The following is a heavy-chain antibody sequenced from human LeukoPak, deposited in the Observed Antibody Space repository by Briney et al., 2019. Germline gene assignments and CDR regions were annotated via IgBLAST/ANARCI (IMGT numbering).Heavy chain of an antibody. CDR1: GFTFSSYG. J-gene: IGHJ3*02. CDR3: AKDQRYSCGWPQDAFDI. V-gene: IGHV3-30*18. D-gene: IGHD6-19*01. Sequence: GRSLRLSCAASGFTFSSYGMHWVRQAPGKGLEGVAVISYDGSNKYYADSVKGRFTISRDNSKNTLYLQMNSLIAEDTAVYYCAKDQRYSCGWPQDAFDIWGQGTMVTVSS. CDR2: ISYDGSNK.